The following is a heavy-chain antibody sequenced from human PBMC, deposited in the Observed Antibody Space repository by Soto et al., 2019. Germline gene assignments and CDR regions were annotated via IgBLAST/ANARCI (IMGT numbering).Heavy chain of an antibody. J-gene: IGHJ6*02. CDR2: IKQDGSEK. V-gene: IGHV3-7*01. CDR3: ARHGIFAYFYYGMDV. CDR1: GFTFSSYW. D-gene: IGHD3-9*01. Sequence: EVQLVESGGGLVQPGGSLRLSCTASGFTFSSYWMSWVRQAPGKGLEWVANIKQDGSEKFYVDSVRGRFAISRDNAKNSLYLQMNSLRAEDTAVYYCARHGIFAYFYYGMDVWGQGTTVTVSS.